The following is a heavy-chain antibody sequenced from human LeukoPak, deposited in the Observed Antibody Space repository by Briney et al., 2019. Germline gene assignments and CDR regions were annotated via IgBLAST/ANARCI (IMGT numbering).Heavy chain of an antibody. D-gene: IGHD4-11*01. CDR2: TTSSSSYI. V-gene: IGHV3-21*01. CDR1: GFTFSSYN. CDR3: ARGTPTTRDFDY. Sequence: GGSLRLSCAASGFTFSSYNMNWVRQAPGKGLEWVSSTTSSSSYIYYADSVQGRFTISRDNAKNSLYLQMNSLRAEDTAVYYCARGTPTTRDFDYWGQGTQVTVSS. J-gene: IGHJ4*02.